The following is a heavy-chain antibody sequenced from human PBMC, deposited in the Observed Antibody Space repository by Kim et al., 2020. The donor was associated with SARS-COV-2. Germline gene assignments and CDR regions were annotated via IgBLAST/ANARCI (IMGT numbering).Heavy chain of an antibody. J-gene: IGHJ6*02. D-gene: IGHD3-10*01. Sequence: GGSLRLSCAASGFTFSSYGMHWVRQAPGKGLEWVAVISYDGSNKYYADSVKGRFTISRDNSKNTLYLQMNSLRAEDTAVYYCAKWGGGYGMDVWGQGTTVTVSS. V-gene: IGHV3-30*18. CDR3: AKWGGGYGMDV. CDR2: ISYDGSNK. CDR1: GFTFSSYG.